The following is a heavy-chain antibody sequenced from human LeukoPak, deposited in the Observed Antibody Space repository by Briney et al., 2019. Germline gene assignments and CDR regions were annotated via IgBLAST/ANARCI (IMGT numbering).Heavy chain of an antibody. V-gene: IGHV3-23*01. D-gene: IGHD2-21*01. CDR3: AKMRGGDCYYHFDY. CDR2: ISGSGGST. CDR1: GFTFSSYE. J-gene: IGHJ4*02. Sequence: PGGSLRLSCAASGFTFSSYEMNWVRQAPGKGLEWVSAISGSGGSTYYADSVKGRFTISRDNSKNTLYLQMNSLRAEDTAVYYCAKMRGGDCYYHFDYWGQGTLVTVSS.